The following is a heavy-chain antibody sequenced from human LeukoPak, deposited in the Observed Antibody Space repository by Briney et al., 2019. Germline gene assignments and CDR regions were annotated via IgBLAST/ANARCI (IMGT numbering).Heavy chain of an antibody. CDR1: GYTFTSYG. CDR2: ISAYNGNT. V-gene: IGHV1-18*01. D-gene: IGHD3-9*01. CDR3: AREPGPPTYYDILTGYYPYYFDY. J-gene: IGHJ4*02. Sequence: GASVKVSCKASGYTFTSYGISWVRQAPGQGLEWMGWISAYNGNTNYAQKLQGRVTMTTDTSTSTAYMELRSLRSDDTAVYYCAREPGPPTYYDILTGYYPYYFDYWGQGTLVTVSS.